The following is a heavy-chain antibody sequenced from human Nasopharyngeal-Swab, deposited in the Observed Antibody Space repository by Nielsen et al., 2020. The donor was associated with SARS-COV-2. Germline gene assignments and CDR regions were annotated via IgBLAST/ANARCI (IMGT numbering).Heavy chain of an antibody. CDR3: ARVGARFLESFGAFDI. Sequence: WVRQAPGQGLEWMGIINPSGGSTSYAQKFQGRVTMTTDTSTSTAYMELRSLRSDDTAVYYCARVGARFLESFGAFDIWGQGTMVTVSS. J-gene: IGHJ3*02. V-gene: IGHV1-46*01. CDR2: INPSGGST. D-gene: IGHD3-3*01.